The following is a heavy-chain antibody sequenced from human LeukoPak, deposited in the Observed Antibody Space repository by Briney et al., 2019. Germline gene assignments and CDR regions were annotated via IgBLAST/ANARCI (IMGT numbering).Heavy chain of an antibody. J-gene: IGHJ4*02. CDR2: ISGSGGST. CDR1: GFTFSSYG. D-gene: IGHD1-26*01. Sequence: GGSLRLSCAASGFTFSSYGMSWVRQAPGKGLEWVSAISGSGGSTYYADSVKGRFTISRDNSKNTLYLQMNCLRAEDTAVYYCAKGRSGSYYGDYFDYWGQGTLVTVSS. V-gene: IGHV3-23*01. CDR3: AKGRSGSYYGDYFDY.